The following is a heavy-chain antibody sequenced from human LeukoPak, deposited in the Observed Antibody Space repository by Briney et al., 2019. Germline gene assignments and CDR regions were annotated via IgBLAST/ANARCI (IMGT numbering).Heavy chain of an antibody. J-gene: IGHJ6*03. D-gene: IGHD3-10*01. CDR1: GFTFSSYG. V-gene: IGHV3-23*01. CDR2: ISGSGGST. CDR3: AKSKGSGSYFYYYYYMDV. Sequence: GGTLRLSCAASGFTFSSYGMSWVRQAPGKGLEWVSAISGSGGSTYYADSVKGRFTISRDNSKNTLYLQMNSLRAEDTAVYYCAKSKGSGSYFYYYYYMDVWGKGTTVTISS.